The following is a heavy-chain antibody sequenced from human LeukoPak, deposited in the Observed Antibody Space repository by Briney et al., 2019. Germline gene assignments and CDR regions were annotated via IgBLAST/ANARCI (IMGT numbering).Heavy chain of an antibody. Sequence: PGGSLGLSCAASGFTFGIYAMNWVRQAPGKGLEWVSYIGPSGSNIYYADSVKGRFTISRDNAKDSLYLQMNSLRAEDTAVYYCARDIAHCTGDVCYNIRFDSWGQGTLVTVSS. V-gene: IGHV3-48*01. D-gene: IGHD2-8*02. J-gene: IGHJ5*01. CDR2: IGPSGSNI. CDR3: ARDIAHCTGDVCYNIRFDS. CDR1: GFTFGIYA.